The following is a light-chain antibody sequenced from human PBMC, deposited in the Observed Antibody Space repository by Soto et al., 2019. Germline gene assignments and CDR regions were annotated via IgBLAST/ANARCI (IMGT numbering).Light chain of an antibody. J-gene: IGKJ2*01. CDR3: QQYNSYSYT. CDR2: KAS. Sequence: DIQMTQSPSTLSASVGDRVTITCRASQSISSWLAWYQHKPGKAPKLLIYKASSLESGVPSRFSGSGSGTEFTLITSSLQPEYFATYYCQQYNSYSYTFGQGTKLEIK. V-gene: IGKV1-5*03. CDR1: QSISSW.